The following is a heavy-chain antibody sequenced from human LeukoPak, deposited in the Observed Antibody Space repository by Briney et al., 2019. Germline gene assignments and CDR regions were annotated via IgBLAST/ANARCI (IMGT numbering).Heavy chain of an antibody. CDR1: GFTFSSYA. J-gene: IGHJ3*02. D-gene: IGHD1-1*01. Sequence: AGGSLRLSCAASGFTFSSYAMHWVRQAPGKGLEWAAVISYDGSNKYYADSVKGRFTISRDNSKNTLYLQMNSLRAEDTAVYYCARGGTTGTTPPLRAFDIWGQGTMVTVSS. V-gene: IGHV3-30-3*01. CDR3: ARGGTTGTTPPLRAFDI. CDR2: ISYDGSNK.